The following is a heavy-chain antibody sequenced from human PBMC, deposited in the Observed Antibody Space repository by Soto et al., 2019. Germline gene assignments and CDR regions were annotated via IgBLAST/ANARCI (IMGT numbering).Heavy chain of an antibody. CDR3: ATTSSGYPY. D-gene: IGHD3-22*01. Sequence: SETLSPTCTVTGGSISSSNYFWGWIRQSPVKGLEWIGSCHNSGVTYYNPSLKSRATVDMSKNQISLKLSSVTAVDTALYYCATTSSGYPYWGRGTLVTVSS. CDR2: CHNSGVT. J-gene: IGHJ4*02. CDR1: GGSISSSNYF. V-gene: IGHV4-39*01.